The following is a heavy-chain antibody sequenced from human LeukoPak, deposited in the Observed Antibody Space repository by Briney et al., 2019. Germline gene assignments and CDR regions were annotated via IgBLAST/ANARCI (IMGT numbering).Heavy chain of an antibody. CDR2: IYHSGSP. J-gene: IGHJ4*02. V-gene: IGHV4-4*02. CDR1: GGSTSSNNW. Sequence: SGTLSLTCAVSGGSTSSNNWWGWVRQPPGKGLEWIGEIYHSGSPNYNPSLKSRVTISVDKSRNHFSLNLSSVTAADTAVYYCARVNINNWHSCDYWGQGTLVTVSS. CDR3: ARVNINNWHSCDY. D-gene: IGHD1-1*01.